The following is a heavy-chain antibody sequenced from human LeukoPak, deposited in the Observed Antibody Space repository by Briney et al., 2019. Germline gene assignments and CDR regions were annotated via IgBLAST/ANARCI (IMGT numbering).Heavy chain of an antibody. CDR2: IRSKVNSYAT. J-gene: IGHJ5*02. D-gene: IGHD2-15*01. Sequence: PGGCLRLSCAASGFTFSGSGMHWVRQASGKGLEWVGRIRSKVNSYATAYSASVKGRFTISRDDSKNTAYLQMNSLKTEDTAVYYCASSCGGSCYRLSWGQGTLVTVSS. CDR1: GFTFSGSG. V-gene: IGHV3-73*01. CDR3: ASSCGGSCYRLS.